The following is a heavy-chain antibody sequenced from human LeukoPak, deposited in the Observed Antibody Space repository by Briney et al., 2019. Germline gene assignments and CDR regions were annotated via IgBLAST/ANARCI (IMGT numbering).Heavy chain of an antibody. J-gene: IGHJ1*01. V-gene: IGHV5-51*01. Sequence: GESLKISCKGSGYSFSDYWIGWVRQMPGKGLEWMGIIYPSDSDTRYSPSFQGQVTISADKSIRTAYLQWSSLKASDTAMYYCARLRYCTGGRCYAESGFQHWGQGTLVTVSS. CDR2: IYPSDSDT. CDR1: GYSFSDYW. CDR3: ARLRYCTGGRCYAESGFQH. D-gene: IGHD2-15*01.